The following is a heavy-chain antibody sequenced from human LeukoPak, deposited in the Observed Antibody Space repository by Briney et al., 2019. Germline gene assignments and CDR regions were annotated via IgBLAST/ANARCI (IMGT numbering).Heavy chain of an antibody. CDR2: IYYSGST. J-gene: IGHJ4*02. CDR3: ASRSPPGETGYFDY. CDR1: GGSISSGGHY. Sequence: PSETLSPTCTVSGGSISSGGHYWSWIRQHPEKGLEWIGYIYYSGSTYYNPSLKSRVTISVDTSKNQFSLKLNSVTAADTAVYHCASRSPPGETGYFDYWGQGTLVTVSS. V-gene: IGHV4-31*03. D-gene: IGHD2-21*01.